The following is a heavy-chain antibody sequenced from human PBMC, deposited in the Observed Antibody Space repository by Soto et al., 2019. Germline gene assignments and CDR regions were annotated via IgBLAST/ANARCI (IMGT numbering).Heavy chain of an antibody. CDR2: LIPILGLA. CDR1: GGTFSNST. J-gene: IGHJ4*02. CDR3: ARFKLGAGY. Sequence: QVQLVQSGAEVRKPGSSVKVSCQASGGTFSNSTVTWVRQAPGQGLEWMGRLIPILGLANYAQKFRGRLTITADKSTTTAYMKLRSLRSEDTAIYYCARFKLGAGYWGQGTLVTVSS. D-gene: IGHD3-16*01. V-gene: IGHV1-69*02.